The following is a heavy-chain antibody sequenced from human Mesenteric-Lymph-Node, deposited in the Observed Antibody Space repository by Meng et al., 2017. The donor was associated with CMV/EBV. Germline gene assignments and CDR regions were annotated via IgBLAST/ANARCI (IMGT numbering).Heavy chain of an antibody. D-gene: IGHD6-6*01. CDR1: GLNFNRYG. J-gene: IGHJ4*02. CDR3: AAEYQLLNVPYLEY. Sequence: LSLTCAASGLNFNRYGMYWVRHAPDRGLEYVAVISHDGSSKYYADSVGGRFTISRDDSKNMLYLQLNNLVDADTATYYCAAEYQLLNVPYLEYWGQGTQVTVSS. CDR2: ISHDGSSK. V-gene: IGHV3-30*03.